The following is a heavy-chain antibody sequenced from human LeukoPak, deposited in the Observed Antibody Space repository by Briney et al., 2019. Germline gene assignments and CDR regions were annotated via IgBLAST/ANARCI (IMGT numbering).Heavy chain of an antibody. CDR3: ARAQYYYDSSGYYPDY. Sequence: ASVKVSCKASGGTFSSYAISWVRQAPGQRLEWMGGIIPIFGTANYAQKFQGRVTITADESTSTAYMELSSLRSEDTAVYYCARAQYYYDSSGYYPDYWGQGTLVTVSS. V-gene: IGHV1-69*13. CDR2: IIPIFGTA. J-gene: IGHJ4*02. CDR1: GGTFSSYA. D-gene: IGHD3-22*01.